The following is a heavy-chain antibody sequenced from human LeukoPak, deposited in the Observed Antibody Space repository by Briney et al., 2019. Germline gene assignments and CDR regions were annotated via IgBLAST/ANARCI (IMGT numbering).Heavy chain of an antibody. Sequence: GGSLRLSCAASGFTVSSNYMSWVRQAPGKGLEWVSVIYSGGSTYYADSVKGRFTISRDDSKNTLYLQMNSLRAEDTAVYYCARDLKPSAFDIWGQGTMVTVSS. V-gene: IGHV3-53*01. CDR3: ARDLKPSAFDI. J-gene: IGHJ3*02. CDR1: GFTVSSNY. CDR2: IYSGGST.